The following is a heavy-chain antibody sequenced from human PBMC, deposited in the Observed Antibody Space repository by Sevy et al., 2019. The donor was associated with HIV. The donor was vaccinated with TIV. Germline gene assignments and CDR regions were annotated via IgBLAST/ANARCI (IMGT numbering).Heavy chain of an antibody. D-gene: IGHD3-10*01. Sequence: GGSLRLSCAASGFTFSSYWMSWVRQAPGKGLEWVANIKQDGSEKYYVDSVKGRFTISRDNAKNSLYLQMNSLRAEDTAGYYCRSGSYYKMSYYYYMDVWGKGTTVTVSS. CDR3: RSGSYYKMSYYYYMDV. CDR1: GFTFSSYW. CDR2: IKQDGSEK. V-gene: IGHV3-7*03. J-gene: IGHJ6*03.